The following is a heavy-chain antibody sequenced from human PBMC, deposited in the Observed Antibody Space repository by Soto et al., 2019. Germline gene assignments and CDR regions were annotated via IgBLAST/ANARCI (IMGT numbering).Heavy chain of an antibody. CDR3: AKDPFYCSSTSCYLDY. D-gene: IGHD2-2*01. Sequence: GGSLRLSCAASGFTFSSYAMSWVRQAPGNGLEWVSAISGSGGSTYYADSVKGRFTISRDNSKNTLYLQMNSLRAEDTAVYYCAKDPFYCSSTSCYLDYWGQGTLVTVSS. V-gene: IGHV3-23*01. CDR1: GFTFSSYA. CDR2: ISGSGGST. J-gene: IGHJ4*02.